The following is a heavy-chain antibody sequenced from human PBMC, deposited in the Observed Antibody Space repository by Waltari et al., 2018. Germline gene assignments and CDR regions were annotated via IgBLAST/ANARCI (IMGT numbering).Heavy chain of an antibody. J-gene: IGHJ4*02. D-gene: IGHD6-19*01. Sequence: EVQLLESGGGLVQPGGSLRLSCAASDFTFSNYAMNWVRQAPGKGLEWVSYISSSGITIYYADSGKGRFTISGDNAKNSLYLQMNSLRAEDTAVYYCARPQLGAGKDHSHFDYWGRGTLVIVSS. CDR2: ISSSGITI. CDR1: DFTFSNYA. V-gene: IGHV3-48*03. CDR3: ARPQLGAGKDHSHFDY.